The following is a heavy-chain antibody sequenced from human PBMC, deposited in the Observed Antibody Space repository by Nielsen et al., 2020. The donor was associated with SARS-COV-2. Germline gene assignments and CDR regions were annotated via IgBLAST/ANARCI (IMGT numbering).Heavy chain of an antibody. J-gene: IGHJ6*02. V-gene: IGHV1-46*01. CDR1: GYTFTNYY. CDR3: ARDDTVTMYYYSYYGMDV. D-gene: IGHD4-17*01. Sequence: ASVKVSCKASGYTFTNYYMHWVRQAPGQGLEWMGIINTSDGCTTYAQKFQGRVTMTRDTSTRTVYMELRSLRSEDTAVYYCARDDTVTMYYYSYYGMDVWGQGTTVTVSS. CDR2: INTSDGCT.